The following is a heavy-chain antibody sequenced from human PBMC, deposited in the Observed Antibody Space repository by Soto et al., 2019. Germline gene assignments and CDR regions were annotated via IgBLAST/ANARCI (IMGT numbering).Heavy chain of an antibody. CDR2: SAGGGDDT. CDR3: VKDRMSYNSVWDPFDN. Sequence: PWGSLRLSCAASGFTFSNFAMTWVRQAPGKGLEWVSSAGGGDDTYYADSVKGRFIISRDNSKSTLSLRLNGLRAEDTAVYYCVKDRMSYNSVWDPFDNCGQGTMVTVSS. V-gene: IGHV3-23*01. D-gene: IGHD3-10*01. CDR1: GFTFSNFA. J-gene: IGHJ3*02.